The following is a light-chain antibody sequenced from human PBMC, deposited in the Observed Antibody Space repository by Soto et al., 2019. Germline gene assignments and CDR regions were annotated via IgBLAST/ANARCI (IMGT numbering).Light chain of an antibody. CDR3: QHYNSYSEA. V-gene: IGKV1-5*03. Sequence: DIQMTQSPSTLSGSVGDRVTITCRASQTISSWLAWYQQKPGKAPKLLIYKASTLKSGVPSRFSGRGSGTEVTLTISSLQPDDFATYYCQHYNSYSEAVGQGTKVEL. J-gene: IGKJ1*01. CDR2: KAS. CDR1: QTISSW.